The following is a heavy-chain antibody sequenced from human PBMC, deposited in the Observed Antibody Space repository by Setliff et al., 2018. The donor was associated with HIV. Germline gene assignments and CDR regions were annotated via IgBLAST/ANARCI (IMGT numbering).Heavy chain of an antibody. V-gene: IGHV1-46*01. D-gene: IGHD6-13*01. CDR3: ARAYSSRCDFDY. J-gene: IGHJ4*02. CDR2: INPGGGST. Sequence: ASVKVSCKASGYTFTSYYMHWVRQAPGQGLEWMGIINPGGGSTSYAQKFQGRVTMTSDTSTSTVYMELSSPKSEDTAVYYCARAYSSRCDFDYWGQGTLVTVSS. CDR1: GYTFTSYY.